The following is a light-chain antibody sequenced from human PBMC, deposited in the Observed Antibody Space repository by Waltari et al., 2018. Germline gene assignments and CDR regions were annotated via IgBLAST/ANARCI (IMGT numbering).Light chain of an antibody. CDR3: QQYDKWPPFT. J-gene: IGKJ2*01. V-gene: IGKV3-15*01. CDR2: DAS. Sequence: ETVLTQSPAVLSVSPGDRATLYCRASQSVGSKVAWYQQKAGQSPKLLIYDASTRASDIPARFSGSGSGTEFTFSISRLQSEDFAVYYCQQYDKWPPFTFGQGTNLELK. CDR1: QSVGSK.